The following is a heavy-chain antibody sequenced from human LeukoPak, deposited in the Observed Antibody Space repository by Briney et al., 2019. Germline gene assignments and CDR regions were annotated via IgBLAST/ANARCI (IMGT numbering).Heavy chain of an antibody. D-gene: IGHD3-10*01. CDR1: GYTLTELS. CDR2: FYPEDCET. J-gene: IGHJ4*02. Sequence: GSVKVSCKVSGYTLTELSMHWVRQAPGKGVEGMGGFYPEDCETIYAQKFQGIVTMTEDTSTDTAYMELSSLRSEDTAVYYCATTFRGGVVSPDRGRIDYWGQGTLVTVSS. CDR3: ATTFRGGVVSPDRGRIDY. V-gene: IGHV1-24*01.